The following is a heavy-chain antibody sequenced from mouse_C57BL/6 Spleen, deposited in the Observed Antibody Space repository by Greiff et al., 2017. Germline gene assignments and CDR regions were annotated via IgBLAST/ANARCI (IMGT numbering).Heavy chain of an antibody. CDR1: GYTFTSYW. V-gene: IGHV1-53*01. D-gene: IGHD1-1*01. CDR2: INPSNGGT. CDR3: ARSTGSSPAWFAY. Sequence: VQLQQPGTELVKPGASVKLSCKASGYTFTSYWMHWVKQRPGQGLEWIGNINPSNGGTNYNEKFKSKATLTVDKSSSTAYMQLSSLTSEDSAVYYCARSTGSSPAWFAYWGQGTLVTVSA. J-gene: IGHJ3*01.